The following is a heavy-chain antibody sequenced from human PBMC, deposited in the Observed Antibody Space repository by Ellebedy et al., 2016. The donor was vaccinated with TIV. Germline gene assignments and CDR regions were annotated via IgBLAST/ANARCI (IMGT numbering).Heavy chain of an antibody. D-gene: IGHD2-8*01. CDR1: GFTFSGYW. V-gene: IGHV3-7*03. CDR2: IKKDGSET. CDR3: ATNEWFRSDY. J-gene: IGHJ4*02. Sequence: GESLKISCVASGFTFSGYWMTWVRQAPGKGLEWVANIKKDGSETYYADSMTGRFTISRDNDKNSLSLQMNSLRAEDTALYYCATNEWFRSDYWGQGTLVTVSS.